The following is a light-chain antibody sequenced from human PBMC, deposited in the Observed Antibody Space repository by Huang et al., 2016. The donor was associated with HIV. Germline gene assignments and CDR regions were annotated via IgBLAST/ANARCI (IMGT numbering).Light chain of an antibody. CDR2: GAS. V-gene: IGKV3-20*01. Sequence: EIVLTQSPGTLSLSPGKRATLSCRASQSISSSYLAWYQQEPGQAPRRLIYGASSRATGIPDRFSGSGSGKDVTLTISRLEPEDFAVYYCQQYGSSPYTFGQGTKLEIK. J-gene: IGKJ2*01. CDR1: QSISSSY. CDR3: QQYGSSPYT.